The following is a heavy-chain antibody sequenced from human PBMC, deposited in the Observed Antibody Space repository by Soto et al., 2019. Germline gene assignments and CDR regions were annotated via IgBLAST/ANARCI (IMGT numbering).Heavy chain of an antibody. Sequence: SETLSLTCSFSGDSVTSHYLTWIRQSPEKGLEWIGYIHYTGSTHYNPSLKSRLTISVDTSKNQFSLKLSSVTAADTAVYYCARILGRSGAFDIWGQGTMVTVSS. V-gene: IGHV4-59*02. CDR1: GDSVTSHY. CDR3: ARILGRSGAFDI. CDR2: IHYTGST. D-gene: IGHD3-16*01. J-gene: IGHJ3*02.